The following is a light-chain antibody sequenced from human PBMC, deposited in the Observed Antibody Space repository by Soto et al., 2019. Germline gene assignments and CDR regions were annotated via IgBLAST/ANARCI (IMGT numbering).Light chain of an antibody. CDR3: QQTFTTPIS. CDR2: ATS. V-gene: IGKV1-39*01. Sequence: DVQMTQSPSSLSASVVDRVTVTCRASQSISNYLNWYQQKPGEAPKLLIYATSSLQTGVPSRFSGSGSGPDFTLTISSLQPEDFATYYCQQTFTTPISFGQGTRLDIK. J-gene: IGKJ5*01. CDR1: QSISNY.